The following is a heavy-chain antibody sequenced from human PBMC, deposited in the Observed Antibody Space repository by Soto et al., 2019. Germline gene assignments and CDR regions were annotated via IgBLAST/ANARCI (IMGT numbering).Heavy chain of an antibody. J-gene: IGHJ4*02. CDR1: GYSFANYW. D-gene: IGHD3-3*01. Sequence: GESLKISCKGSGYSFANYWVGWVRQMPGKGLEWMGIIYPGDSDTRYSPSFRGQVTISADKSISTAYLQWSSLKASDTAMYYCARRMESTEFFDYWGPGTLVTVSS. CDR3: ARRMESTEFFDY. V-gene: IGHV5-51*01. CDR2: IYPGDSDT.